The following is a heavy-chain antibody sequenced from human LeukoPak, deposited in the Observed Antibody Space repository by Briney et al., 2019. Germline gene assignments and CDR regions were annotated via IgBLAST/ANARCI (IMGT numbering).Heavy chain of an antibody. CDR2: IRYDGSNK. J-gene: IGHJ4*02. CDR3: AKDKAQAYYASGSLVL. D-gene: IGHD3-10*01. CDR1: GFIFSSYG. Sequence: GGSLRLSCAASGFIFSSYGMHWVRQAPGKGLEWAAFIRYDGSNKYYADSVKGRFTISRDNSKNTLYLQMNNLRTEDTALYYCAKDKAQAYYASGSLVLWGQGTLVTVSS. V-gene: IGHV3-30*02.